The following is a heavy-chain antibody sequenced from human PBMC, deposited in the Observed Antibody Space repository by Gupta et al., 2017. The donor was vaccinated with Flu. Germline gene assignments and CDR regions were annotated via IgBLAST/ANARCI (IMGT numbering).Heavy chain of an antibody. CDR2: VYYSGGT. CDR3: ARKSGDHTNDGVDI. D-gene: IGHD3-3*01. CDR1: SGNY. J-gene: IGHJ3*02. V-gene: IGHV4-39*01. Sequence: SGNYWGWIRRAPGKGLEWVGTVYYSGGTWYNPSLKSRTSISADASKNQIYLDLTSVTATDTAIYYCARKSGDHTNDGVDIWGQGTVVTVSS.